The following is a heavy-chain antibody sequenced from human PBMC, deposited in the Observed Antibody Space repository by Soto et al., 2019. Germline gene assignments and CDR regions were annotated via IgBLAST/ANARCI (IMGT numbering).Heavy chain of an antibody. J-gene: IGHJ3*02. V-gene: IGHV4-59*01. CDR2: IYYSGST. D-gene: IGHD4-17*01. Sequence: SETLSLTCTVSGGSISSYYWSWIRQPPGKGLEWIGYIYYSGSTNYNPSLKSRVTISVDTSKNQFSLKLSSVTAADTAVYYCARDLEGPYGDYGRDAFDIWGQGTMVTVSS. CDR3: ARDLEGPYGDYGRDAFDI. CDR1: GGSISSYY.